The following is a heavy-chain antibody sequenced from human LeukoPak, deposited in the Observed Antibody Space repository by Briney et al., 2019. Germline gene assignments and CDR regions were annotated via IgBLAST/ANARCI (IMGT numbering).Heavy chain of an antibody. CDR3: GREQTPFDY. J-gene: IGHJ4*02. CDR1: GDSISSSNNY. D-gene: IGHD4-23*01. CDR2: IYYSGTT. Sequence: SETLSLTCTVSGDSISSSNNYWGWLRQPPGKGLEWIGSIYYSGTTYYKPSLKSRVTISVDTSKNQFSLKLTSVTAADTAVYYCGREQTPFDYWGQGTLATVSS. V-gene: IGHV4-39*02.